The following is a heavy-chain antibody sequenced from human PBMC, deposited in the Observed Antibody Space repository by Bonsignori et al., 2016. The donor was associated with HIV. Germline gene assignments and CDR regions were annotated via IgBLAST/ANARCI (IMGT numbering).Heavy chain of an antibody. V-gene: IGHV1-18*01. Sequence: ASVKVSCKASGYTFTSYGISWVRQAPGQGLEWMGWISAYNGNTNYAQKLQGRVTMTTDTSTSTAYMELRSLRSDDTAVYYCARDGRYFDWLLTGCFDYWGQGTLVTVSS. J-gene: IGHJ4*02. D-gene: IGHD3-9*01. CDR1: GYTFTSYG. CDR2: ISAYNGNT. CDR3: ARDGRYFDWLLTGCFDY.